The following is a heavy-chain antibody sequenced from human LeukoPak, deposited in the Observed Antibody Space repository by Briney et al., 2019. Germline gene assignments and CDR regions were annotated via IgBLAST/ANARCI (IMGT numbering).Heavy chain of an antibody. CDR2: INPNSGGR. V-gene: IGHV1-2*02. D-gene: IGHD2-21*01. J-gene: IGHJ4*02. Sequence: ASVKVSCKASGYTFNGYYIHWVRQAPGQGLEWMGWINPNSGGRNYAQKFQGRVTMTRDTSISTAYMELSRLRSDDTAVYYCARSASDYWGQGTLVTVSS. CDR1: GYTFNGYY. CDR3: ARSASDY.